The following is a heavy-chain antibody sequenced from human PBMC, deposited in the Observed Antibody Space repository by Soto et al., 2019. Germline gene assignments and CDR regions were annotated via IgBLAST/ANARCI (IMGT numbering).Heavy chain of an antibody. D-gene: IGHD5-12*01. Sequence: QITLKESGPTLVKPTQTLTLTCSFSGFSLSTRGVGVGWIRQPPGKALEWLALIFWDDDKWYSPSLRSRLTITEDTSKNQVLRIMTNMDPVDTATYYCAHRSRGYAYYFDQWGQGTLVTVSS. CDR3: AHRSRGYAYYFDQ. CDR2: IFWDDDK. J-gene: IGHJ4*02. CDR1: GFSLSTRGVG. V-gene: IGHV2-5*02.